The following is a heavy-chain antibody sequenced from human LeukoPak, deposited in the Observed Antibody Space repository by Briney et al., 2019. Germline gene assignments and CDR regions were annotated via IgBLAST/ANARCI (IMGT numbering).Heavy chain of an antibody. J-gene: IGHJ3*02. CDR1: GGSISSSSYY. Sequence: SETLSLTCTVSGGSISSSSYYWGWIRQPPGKGLEWIGSIYYSGSTYYNPSLKSRVTISVDTSKNHFSLKLSSVTAADTAVYYCARGWLAKAAAGTGAFDIWGQGTMVTVSS. CDR3: ARGWLAKAAAGTGAFDI. CDR2: IYYSGST. V-gene: IGHV4-39*02. D-gene: IGHD6-13*01.